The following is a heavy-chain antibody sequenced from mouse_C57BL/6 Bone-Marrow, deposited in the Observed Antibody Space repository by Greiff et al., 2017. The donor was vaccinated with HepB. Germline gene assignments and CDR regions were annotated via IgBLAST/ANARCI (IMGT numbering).Heavy chain of an antibody. CDR3: ARHSSGEMGFAY. V-gene: IGHV5-6*02. CDR2: ISSGGSYT. J-gene: IGHJ3*01. Sequence: EVKLVDSGGDLVKPGGSLKLSCAASGFNFSSYGMSWVRQTPDQRLVWVATISSGGSYTSSPDSVKGRFTISRDNAKTTLYLQMRSLKSVDTAIYYCARHSSGEMGFAYWGQGTLVTVAA. CDR1: GFNFSSYG. D-gene: IGHD1-3*01.